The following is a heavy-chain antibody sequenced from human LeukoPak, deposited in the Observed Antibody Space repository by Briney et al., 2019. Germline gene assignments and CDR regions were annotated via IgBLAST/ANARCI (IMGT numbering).Heavy chain of an antibody. CDR1: GFTFTNFA. V-gene: IGHV3-30*04. J-gene: IGHJ4*01. Sequence: PGGSLRLSCAASGFTFTNFAMHWVRQAPGKGLEWVAVISYDGTNKYYADSVKGRFTISRDNSKNTLYLQMNSLRAEDTAVYYCSTTTVVRGLPVYWGHGTLVTVSS. CDR3: STTTVVRGLPVY. D-gene: IGHD3-10*01. CDR2: ISYDGTNK.